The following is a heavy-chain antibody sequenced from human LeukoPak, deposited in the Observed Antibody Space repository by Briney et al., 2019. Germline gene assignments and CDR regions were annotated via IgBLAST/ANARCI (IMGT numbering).Heavy chain of an antibody. CDR2: FYPEDGET. CDR1: GDTLTELS. Sequence: GASVKVSCKVSGDTLTELSMHWVRQAPGKGLKWMGGFYPEDGETIYAQKFQGRVTITADKSTSTAYMELSSLRSEDTAVYYCARHDSSGSAFDIWGQGTMVTVAS. CDR3: ARHDSSGSAFDI. V-gene: IGHV1-24*01. J-gene: IGHJ3*02. D-gene: IGHD3-22*01.